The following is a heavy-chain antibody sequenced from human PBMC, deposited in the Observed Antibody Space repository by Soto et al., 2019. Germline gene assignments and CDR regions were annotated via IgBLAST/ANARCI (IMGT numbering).Heavy chain of an antibody. V-gene: IGHV3-23*01. J-gene: IGHJ5*02. CDR1: GFTFSSYA. Sequence: PGGSLRLSCAASGFTFSSYAMSWVRQAPGKGLEWVSAISGSGGSTYYADSVKGRFTISRDNSKNTLYLQMNSLRAEDTAVYYCAKGPYSRGWYWDPGTNWFYPWGQGTLVTVSS. D-gene: IGHD6-19*01. CDR2: ISGSGGST. CDR3: AKGPYSRGWYWDPGTNWFYP.